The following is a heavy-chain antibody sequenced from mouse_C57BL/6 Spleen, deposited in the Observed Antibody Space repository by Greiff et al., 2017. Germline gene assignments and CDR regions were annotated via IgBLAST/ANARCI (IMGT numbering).Heavy chain of an antibody. CDR3: ARWGDGYYCDY. CDR2: IYPGDGDT. V-gene: IGHV1-80*01. J-gene: IGHJ2*01. Sequence: VKLMESGAELVKPGASVKISCKASGYAFSSYWMNWVKQRPGKGLERIGQIYPGDGDTNYNGKFKGKATLTADETSSTAYMQLMSLTTEESAVNFLARWGDGYYCDYWGQGTTLTVSS. CDR1: GYAFSSYW. D-gene: IGHD2-3*01.